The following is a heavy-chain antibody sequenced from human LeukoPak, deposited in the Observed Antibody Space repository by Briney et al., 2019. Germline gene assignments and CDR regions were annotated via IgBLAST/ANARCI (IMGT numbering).Heavy chain of an antibody. V-gene: IGHV4-34*01. CDR1: GGSFSGYY. CDR2: INHSGST. CDR3: ARGRTYYYGSGSYNRDDKRIFDY. J-gene: IGHJ4*02. D-gene: IGHD3-10*01. Sequence: NPSETLSLTCAVYGGSFSGYYWCWIRQPPGKGLEWIGEINHSGSTNYNPSLKSRVTISVDTSKNQFSLKLSSVTAADTAVYYCARGRTYYYGSGSYNRDDKRIFDYWGQGTLVTVSS.